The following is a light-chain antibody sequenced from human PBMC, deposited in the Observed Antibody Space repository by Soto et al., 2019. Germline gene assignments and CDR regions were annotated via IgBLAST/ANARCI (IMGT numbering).Light chain of an antibody. CDR2: EVS. CDR1: QTILHSDGHTY. Sequence: DLLLTQPPLSLSVTHGQPASISCESSQTILHSDGHTYLYWYLQKAGQPPQHLIYEVSKRFSGVPDRFSGSGSGTHFTLKISRVEAEDVGVYYCMRSVQSPITFGQGTRLEI. J-gene: IGKJ5*01. V-gene: IGKV2D-29*01. CDR3: MRSVQSPIT.